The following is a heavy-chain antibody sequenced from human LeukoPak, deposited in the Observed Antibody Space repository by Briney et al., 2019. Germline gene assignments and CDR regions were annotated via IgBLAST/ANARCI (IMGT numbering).Heavy chain of an antibody. J-gene: IGHJ4*02. D-gene: IGHD2-15*01. CDR3: ARDVGYCSGGSCYELYYFDY. V-gene: IGHV1-46*01. CDR1: GYTFTSYY. CDR2: INPSGGST. Sequence: ASVKVSCKASGYTFTSYYMHWVRQAPGQGLEWMGIINPSGGSTSYAQKFQDRVTMTRDTSTSTVYMELSSLRSEDTAVYYCARDVGYCSGGSCYELYYFDYWGQGTLVTVSS.